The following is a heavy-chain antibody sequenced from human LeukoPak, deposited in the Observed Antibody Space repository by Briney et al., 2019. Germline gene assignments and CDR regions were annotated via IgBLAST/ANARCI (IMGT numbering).Heavy chain of an antibody. CDR3: ARDTSTYYDFWSGYLTQTYYFDY. CDR2: IYTSGST. CDR1: GGSISSGSYY. J-gene: IGHJ4*02. V-gene: IGHV4-61*02. D-gene: IGHD3-3*01. Sequence: PSETLSLTCTVSGGSISSGSYYWSWIRQPAGKGLEWIGRIYTSGSTNYNPSLKSRVTTSVDTSKNQFSLKLSSVTAADTAVYYCARDTSTYYDFWSGYLTQTYYFDYWGQGTLVTVSS.